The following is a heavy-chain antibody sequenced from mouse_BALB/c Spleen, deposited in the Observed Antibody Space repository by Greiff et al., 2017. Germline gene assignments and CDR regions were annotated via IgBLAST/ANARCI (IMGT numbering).Heavy chain of an antibody. Sequence: EVQLVESGGGLVKPGGSLKLSCAASGFTFSDYYMYWVRQTPEKRLEWVATISDGGSYTYYPDSVKGRFTISRDNAKNNLYLQMSSLKSEDTAMYYGAREGYYYGSSWYFDVWGAGTTVTVSS. J-gene: IGHJ1*01. CDR2: ISDGGSYT. V-gene: IGHV5-4*02. CDR1: GFTFSDYY. CDR3: AREGYYYGSSWYFDV. D-gene: IGHD1-1*01.